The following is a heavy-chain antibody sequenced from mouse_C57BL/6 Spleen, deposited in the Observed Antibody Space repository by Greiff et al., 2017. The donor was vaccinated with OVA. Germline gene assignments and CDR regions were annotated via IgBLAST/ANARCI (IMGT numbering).Heavy chain of an antibody. CDR3: ARGGTTPAWFAY. J-gene: IGHJ3*01. V-gene: IGHV1-82*01. CDR1: GYAFSSSW. CDR2: IYPGDGDT. D-gene: IGHD1-1*01. Sequence: VQLQQSGPVLVKPGASVKISCKASGYAFSSSWMNWVKQRPGKGLEWIGRIYPGDGDTNYNGKFKGKATLTTDKSSSTAYMQLSSLTSEDSAVYFCARGGTTPAWFAYWGQGTLVTVSA.